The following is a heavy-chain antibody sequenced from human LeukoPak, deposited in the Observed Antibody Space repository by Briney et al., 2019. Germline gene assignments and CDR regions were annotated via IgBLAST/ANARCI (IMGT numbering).Heavy chain of an antibody. J-gene: IGHJ4*02. CDR1: GGSFSGYY. CDR2: IYHSGST. CDR3: ARTKGWGINYYESGSYFVDY. Sequence: SETLSLTCAVYGGSFSGYYWGWVRQPPGKGLEWIGSIYHSGSTYYNPSLKSRVTISVDTSKNEFSLKLSSVTAADTAVHYCARTKGWGINYYESGSYFVDYWGQGTLVTVAS. V-gene: IGHV4-38-2*01. D-gene: IGHD3-22*01.